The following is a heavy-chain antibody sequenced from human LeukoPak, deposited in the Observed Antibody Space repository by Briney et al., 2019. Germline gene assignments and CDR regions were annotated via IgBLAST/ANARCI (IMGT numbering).Heavy chain of an antibody. J-gene: IGHJ4*02. CDR2: FDPEDGET. CDR3: ETAPRYCSSTSCYDPHFDY. Sequence: VASVKVSCKVSGYTLTELSMHWVRQAPGKGLEWMGGFDPEDGETIYAQKFQGRVTMTEDTSTDTAYMELSSLRSEDTAVYYCETAPRYCSSTSCYDPHFDYWGQGPLVTVPS. CDR1: GYTLTELS. D-gene: IGHD2-2*01. V-gene: IGHV1-24*01.